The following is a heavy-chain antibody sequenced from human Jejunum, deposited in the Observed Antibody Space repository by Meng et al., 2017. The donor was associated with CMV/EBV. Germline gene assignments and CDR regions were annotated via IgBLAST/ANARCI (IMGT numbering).Heavy chain of an antibody. J-gene: IGHJ4*02. Sequence: LSCAASGSAFSNFAMNWFRQVPGKGLEWVSIIYTVGGGTFYAASLQGRVTISRDDSRNTLFLQMNSLKVEDTAVYYCVQGGVYPGGWGQGTLVTVSS. CDR3: VQGGVYPGG. CDR2: IYTVGGGT. CDR1: GSAFSNFA. D-gene: IGHD2-8*01. V-gene: IGHV3-23*03.